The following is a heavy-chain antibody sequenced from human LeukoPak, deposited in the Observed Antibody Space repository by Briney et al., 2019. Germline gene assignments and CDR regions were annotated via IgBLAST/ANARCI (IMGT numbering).Heavy chain of an antibody. Sequence: SETLSLTCAVYGGSFSGYYWSWIRQPPGKGLEWIGEINHSGSTNYNPSLKSRVTISVDTSKNQFSLKLSSVTAADTAVYYCARATKYSSSFFDYWGQGTLVTVSS. CDR2: INHSGST. J-gene: IGHJ4*02. CDR3: ARATKYSSSFFDY. CDR1: GGSFSGYY. D-gene: IGHD6-6*01. V-gene: IGHV4-34*01.